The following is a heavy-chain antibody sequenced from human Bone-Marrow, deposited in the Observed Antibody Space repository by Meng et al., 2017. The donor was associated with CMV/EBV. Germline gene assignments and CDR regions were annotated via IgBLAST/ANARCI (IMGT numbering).Heavy chain of an antibody. Sequence: QVPLVKFGSKVKKPRASVTISCKASGYTFTSYGNSWVRQAPGQGLEWMGWISAYNGNTNYAQKLQGRVTMTTDTSTGTSYMELRTLGSDDTAVYYCARDVDYTNSSPGFWGQGTLVTVSS. CDR1: GYTFTSYG. D-gene: IGHD6-6*01. CDR2: ISAYNGNT. V-gene: IGHV1-18*01. J-gene: IGHJ4*02. CDR3: ARDVDYTNSSPGF.